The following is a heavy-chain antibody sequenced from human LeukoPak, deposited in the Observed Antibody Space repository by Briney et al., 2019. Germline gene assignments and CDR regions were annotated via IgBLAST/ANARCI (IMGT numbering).Heavy chain of an antibody. CDR2: IYRGGST. V-gene: IGHV3-66*01. CDR3: ARGGFHNSGSYWNAFDV. CDR1: GFTVSNSY. D-gene: IGHD1-26*01. J-gene: IGHJ3*01. Sequence: GGSLRLSCAASGFTVSNSYMSWVRQAPGKGLEWVSVIYRGGSTYYADSVKGRFTMSGDYFKNTLYLEMNSLRVDDTALYYCARGGFHNSGSYWNAFDVWGQGTMVTVSS.